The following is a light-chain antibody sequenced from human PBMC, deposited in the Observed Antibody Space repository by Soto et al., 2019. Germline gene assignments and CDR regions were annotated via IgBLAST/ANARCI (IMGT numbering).Light chain of an antibody. CDR3: AAWDGSLKGVV. Sequence: QSVPTKAPSASGTPGQRVTIACSGSSSNIGTNTVNWYQQLPGTAPKLLIYNDNQRPSGVPDRFSGSKSDTSASLAISGLQSDDEADYYCAAWDGSLKGVVFGGGTKLTVL. CDR2: NDN. V-gene: IGLV1-44*01. J-gene: IGLJ2*01. CDR1: SSNIGTNT.